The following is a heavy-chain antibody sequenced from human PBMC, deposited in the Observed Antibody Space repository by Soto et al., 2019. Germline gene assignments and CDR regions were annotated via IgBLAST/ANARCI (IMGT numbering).Heavy chain of an antibody. CDR3: AKGGRQWLVTSDFNY. J-gene: IGHJ4*02. V-gene: IGHV3-30*18. CDR2: VSHDGRNT. CDR1: GFTFSDYA. D-gene: IGHD6-19*01. Sequence: VQLVESGGGVVQPGRSLRLSCAASGFTFSDYAMHWVRQAPGKGLEWVAVVSHDGRNTHYADHVKGRFTISRDSSKNTVSLEMTNLRAEDTAVYYCAKGGRQWLVTSDFNYWGQGALVTVSS.